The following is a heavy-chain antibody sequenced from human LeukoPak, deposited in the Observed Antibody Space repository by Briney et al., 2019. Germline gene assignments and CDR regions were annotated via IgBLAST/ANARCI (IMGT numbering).Heavy chain of an antibody. V-gene: IGHV3-23*01. D-gene: IGHD3-22*01. CDR1: GFTFSNYP. J-gene: IGHJ1*01. CDR3: AKGPSITMIVSYFHH. Sequence: GGSLRLSCAASGFTFSNYPMSWVRQAPGKGLEWVSVSTSSGDSTSYADSVKGRFTVSRENSKNMLYLQMNSLRAEDTAVYYCAKGPSITMIVSYFHHWGQGTLVTVSS. CDR2: STSSGDST.